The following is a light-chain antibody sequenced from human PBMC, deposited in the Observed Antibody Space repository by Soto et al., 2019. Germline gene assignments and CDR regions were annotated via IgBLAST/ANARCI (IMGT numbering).Light chain of an antibody. CDR1: QSVYSRY. V-gene: IGKV3-20*01. CDR2: GAS. Sequence: EIVLTQSPGTLSLSPGERATLSCRASQSVYSRYLAWYQQKPGQAPRLLMYGASSRATDIPDRFSGSGSGTDFTLTISRREPEDFAVYYCLQYGSTPRTFGQGTKVEIK. CDR3: LQYGSTPRT. J-gene: IGKJ1*01.